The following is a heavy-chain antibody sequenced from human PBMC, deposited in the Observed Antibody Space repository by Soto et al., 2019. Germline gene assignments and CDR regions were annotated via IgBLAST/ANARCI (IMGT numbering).Heavy chain of an antibody. J-gene: IGHJ1*01. V-gene: IGHV3-30*18. D-gene: IGHD6-13*01. CDR3: AKGQAAAAGISRGFPKQYFQH. CDR1: GFTFSSYG. CDR2: ISYDGSNK. Sequence: GGSLRLSCAASGFTFSSYGMHWVRQAPGKGLEWVAVISYDGSNKYYADSVKGRFTISRDNSKNTLYLQMNSLRAEDTAVYYCAKGQAAAAGISRGFPKQYFQHWGQGTLVTVSS.